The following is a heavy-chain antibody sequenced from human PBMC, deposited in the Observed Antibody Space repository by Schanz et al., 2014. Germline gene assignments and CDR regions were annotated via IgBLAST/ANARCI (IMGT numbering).Heavy chain of an antibody. D-gene: IGHD5-12*01. V-gene: IGHV3-21*04. J-gene: IGHJ3*01. CDR1: GFTFNNFG. Sequence: EVQLVESGGGLVKPGGSLRLSCAASGFTFNNFGMNWVRQAPGRGLEWVSTIYINAGSTRYADSVKGRFIISRDSSKNTLFLQMNSLRPEDTAVYFCARDEGRDGYNLAFDVWGQGTLVTVSS. CDR3: ARDEGRDGYNLAFDV. CDR2: IYINAGST.